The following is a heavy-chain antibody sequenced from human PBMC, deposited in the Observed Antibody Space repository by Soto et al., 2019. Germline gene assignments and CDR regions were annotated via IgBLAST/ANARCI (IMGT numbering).Heavy chain of an antibody. Sequence: EPLSLTCTISGCSIRCYYSSWIRQPPGKGLDWIGNVYYSGGAKYNPSVKRRVSISVDTSKNQFSLNLSSVTAADTAVYYCTRDGDGRMTTNPYYYYGMDVWGPGITVTV. CDR2: VYYSGGA. D-gene: IGHD2-21*02. CDR1: GCSIRCYY. J-gene: IGHJ6*02. CDR3: TRDGDGRMTTNPYYYYGMDV. V-gene: IGHV4-59*01.